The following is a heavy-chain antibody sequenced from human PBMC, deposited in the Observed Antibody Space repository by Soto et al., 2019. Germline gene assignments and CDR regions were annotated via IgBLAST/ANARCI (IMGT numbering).Heavy chain of an antibody. CDR3: ARRIATAGAHAFDI. D-gene: IGHD6-13*01. CDR2: ITSSNSAI. CDR1: GFTFSDYY. V-gene: IGHV3-11*01. J-gene: IGHJ3*02. Sequence: GGSLRLSCAASGFTFSDYYMSWIRQAPGKGLEWVSYITSSNSAIYYADSVKGRFTISRDNAKNSLYLQMNSLRAGDTAVYYCARRIATAGAHAFDIWGQGTMVTVSS.